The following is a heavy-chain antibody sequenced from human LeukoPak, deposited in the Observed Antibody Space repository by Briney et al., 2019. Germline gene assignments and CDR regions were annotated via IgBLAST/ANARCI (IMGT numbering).Heavy chain of an antibody. J-gene: IGHJ5*02. D-gene: IGHD4-11*01. CDR1: GGTYSSYA. CDR2: IIPIFGTA. CDR3: ARSGVGDYSNAFDP. Sequence: SVKVSCKASGGTYSSYAISWVRQAPGQGLEWMGGIIPIFGTANYAQKFQGRVTITTDESTSTAYMELSSLRSEDTAVYYCARSGVGDYSNAFDPWGQGTLVTVSS. V-gene: IGHV1-69*05.